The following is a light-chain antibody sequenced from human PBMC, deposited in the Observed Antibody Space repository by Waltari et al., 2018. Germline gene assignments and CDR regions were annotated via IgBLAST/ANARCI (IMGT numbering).Light chain of an antibody. V-gene: IGKV3-20*01. CDR1: QSVGNNY. CDR3: QQYATSPLT. Sequence: EIVLTQSPGTLSLSPGERATLSCRASQSVGNNYLAWYQKKGGQAPRLLIYGASGRATGIPDRFSGSWSVTDFTLTISRLEPEDFAVYYCQQYATSPLTFGGGTKVEI. CDR2: GAS. J-gene: IGKJ4*01.